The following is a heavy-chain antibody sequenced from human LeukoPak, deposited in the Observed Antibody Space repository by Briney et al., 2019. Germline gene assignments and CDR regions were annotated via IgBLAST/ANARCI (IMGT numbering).Heavy chain of an antibody. D-gene: IGHD3-3*01. V-gene: IGHV3-74*01. CDR2: IKGGGIST. CDR1: GFDFSSNW. Sequence: GGSLRLSCAASGFDFSSNWMHWVRHAPGQGLVWVSRIKGGGISTNYADSVKGRFTISRDIAKNTLYLQMNSLRAEDTGVYYCAKDHYWSIDYWGRGTLVTVSS. CDR3: AKDHYWSIDY. J-gene: IGHJ4*02.